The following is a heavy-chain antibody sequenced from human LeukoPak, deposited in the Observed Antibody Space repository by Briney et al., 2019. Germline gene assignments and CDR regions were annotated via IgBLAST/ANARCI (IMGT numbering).Heavy chain of an antibody. CDR3: ASLPHRITGAWGWFDP. Sequence: PSETLSLTCTVSGGSISSGGYYWSWIRQPPGKGLEWIGEINHSGSTNYNPSLKSRVTISVDTSKDQFSLKLTSMTAADTAVYYCASLPHRITGAWGWFDPWGQGTLVTVSS. CDR2: INHSGST. D-gene: IGHD1-20*01. J-gene: IGHJ5*02. V-gene: IGHV4-39*07. CDR1: GGSISSGGYY.